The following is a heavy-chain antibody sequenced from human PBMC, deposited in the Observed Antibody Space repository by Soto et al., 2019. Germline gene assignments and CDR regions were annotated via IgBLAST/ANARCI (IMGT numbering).Heavy chain of an antibody. CDR3: AKSGMKIYGSGSGSYYYYALDV. CDR2: ISGNGGST. CDR1: GFTFSSYA. J-gene: IGHJ6*02. V-gene: IGHV3-23*01. D-gene: IGHD3-10*01. Sequence: PGGSLRLSCAASGFTFSSYAMSWVRQAPGRGLEWVSIISGNGGSTYYADSVKGWFTISRDDSKNTLLLQMNSLRDDDTAVYYCAKSGMKIYGSGSGSYYYYALDVWGQGTTVTVSS.